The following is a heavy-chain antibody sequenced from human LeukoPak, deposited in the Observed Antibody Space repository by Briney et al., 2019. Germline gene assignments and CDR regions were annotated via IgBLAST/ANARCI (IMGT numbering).Heavy chain of an antibody. Sequence: GGSLRLFCAASGFTFSNYEMNWVRQAPGKGLEWSSYISSSGTTIYYADSVKGRFTISRDNAKHSLYLQMNSVRAEDTAVYYCARARGDYGEYFDYWGQGTLVTVSS. D-gene: IGHD4-17*01. V-gene: IGHV3-48*03. CDR2: ISSSGTTI. CDR1: GFTFSNYE. CDR3: ARARGDYGEYFDY. J-gene: IGHJ4*02.